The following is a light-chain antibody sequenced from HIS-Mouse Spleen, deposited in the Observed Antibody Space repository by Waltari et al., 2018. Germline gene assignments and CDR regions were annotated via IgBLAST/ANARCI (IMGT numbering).Light chain of an antibody. V-gene: IGLV3-19*01. CDR2: GKD. CDR3: NSRDSSGNHVV. Sequence: SSELTQDPAVAVALGQTVRITCQGGSLRSYYASWYQQKPGPAPVLVIYGKDNRPPGVPDRLSGTSSGNTASLTITGGQAEDEADYYCNSRDSSGNHVVFGGGTKLTVL. J-gene: IGLJ2*01. CDR1: SLRSYY.